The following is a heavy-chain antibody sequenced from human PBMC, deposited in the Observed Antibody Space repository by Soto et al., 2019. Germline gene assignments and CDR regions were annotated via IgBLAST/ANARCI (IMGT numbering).Heavy chain of an antibody. CDR1: GFAFRAEA. J-gene: IGHJ3*02. D-gene: IGHD1-1*01. CDR3: GRDYPAEHVAIDI. Sequence: EVQLVESGGGLVPPGGSLRLSCAASGFAFRAEAMQWVRQAPGKGLVWVARIDPDGSLKNIADSVKGRFSISRDNAKNTVYLQMNSLRAEDTALYYCGRDYPAEHVAIDIWGRGTMVTVSS. CDR2: IDPDGSLK. V-gene: IGHV3-74*01.